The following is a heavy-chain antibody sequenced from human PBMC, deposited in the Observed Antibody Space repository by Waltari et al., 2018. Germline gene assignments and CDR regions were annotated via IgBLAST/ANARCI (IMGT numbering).Heavy chain of an antibody. CDR1: GGTFSSYA. Sequence: QVQLVQSGAEVKKPGSSVKVSCKASGGTFSSYAISWVRQAPGQGLEWMGGIIPIFGTANYAQKVQGRVTITADESTSTAYMELSSLRSEDTAVYYCARERSGAVAGLYYYYMDVWGKGTTVTISS. D-gene: IGHD6-19*01. CDR3: ARERSGAVAGLYYYYMDV. J-gene: IGHJ6*03. V-gene: IGHV1-69*12. CDR2: IIPIFGTA.